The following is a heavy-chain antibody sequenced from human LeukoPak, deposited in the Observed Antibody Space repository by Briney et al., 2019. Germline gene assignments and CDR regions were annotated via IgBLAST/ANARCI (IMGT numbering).Heavy chain of an antibody. CDR2: INPNSGGT. D-gene: IGHD2-15*01. CDR1: GYTFTGYH. CDR3: ARDDGVSGYCSGGSCYPIDH. J-gene: IGHJ4*02. Sequence: ASVKVSCKASGYTFTGYHIHWVRQAPGQGLECMGWINPNSGGTNYAQKFQGRVTLTRDTSISTAYMELSRLTSDDTAVYYCARDDGVSGYCSGGSCYPIDHWGQGTLVTVSS. V-gene: IGHV1-2*02.